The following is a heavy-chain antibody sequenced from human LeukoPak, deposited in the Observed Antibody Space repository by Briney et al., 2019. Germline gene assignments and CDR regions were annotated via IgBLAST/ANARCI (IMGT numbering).Heavy chain of an antibody. CDR1: GYTFTSYD. J-gene: IGHJ4*02. D-gene: IGHD1-26*01. Sequence: RRASVKVSCKASGYTFTSYDINWVRQATGQGLEWMGWMNPNSGNTGYAQKFQGRVTITRNTSISTAYMELSSLRSEDTAVYYCARMVSGSYCFDYWGQGTLVTVSS. CDR2: MNPNSGNT. CDR3: ARMVSGSYCFDY. V-gene: IGHV1-8*03.